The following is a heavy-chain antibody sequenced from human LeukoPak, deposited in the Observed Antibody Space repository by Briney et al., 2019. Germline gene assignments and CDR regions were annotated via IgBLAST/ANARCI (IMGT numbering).Heavy chain of an antibody. CDR2: MNPNSGNT. CDR3: ARGLGFGESRDAFDI. D-gene: IGHD3-10*01. CDR1: GYTFTSYD. V-gene: IGHV1-8*01. Sequence: GASVKVSCKASGYTFTSYDINWVRQATGQGLGWMEWMNPNSGNTGYAQKFQGRVTMTRNTSISTAYMELSSLRSEDTAVYYCARGLGFGESRDAFDIWGQGTMVTVSS. J-gene: IGHJ3*02.